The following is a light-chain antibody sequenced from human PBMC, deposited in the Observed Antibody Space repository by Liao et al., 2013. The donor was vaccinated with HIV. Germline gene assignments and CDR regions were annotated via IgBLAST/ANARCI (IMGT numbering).Light chain of an antibody. CDR2: NDN. V-gene: IGLV3-21*01. CDR3: QAWDTSTVV. Sequence: SYELTQTPSVSVAPGKTARITCGGNDIGSKSVHWYQQKPGQAPVLVIYNDNDRPSGIPERFSGSNSGNTATLTISGTQAMDEADYYCQAWDTSTVVFGGGTKLTVL. J-gene: IGLJ2*01. CDR1: DIGSKS.